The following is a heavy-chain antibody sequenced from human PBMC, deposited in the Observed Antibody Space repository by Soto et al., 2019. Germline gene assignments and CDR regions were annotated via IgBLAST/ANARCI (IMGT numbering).Heavy chain of an antibody. J-gene: IGHJ6*02. CDR2: ISYDGSNK. Sequence: GGSLRLSCAASGFTFSSYGMHWVRQAPGKGLEWVAVISYDGSNKYYADSVKGRFTISRDNSKNTLYLQMNSLRAEDTAVYYCASPIVGDEGSSGWYYYYGMDVWGQGTTVTVSS. CDR3: ASPIVGDEGSSGWYYYYGMDV. D-gene: IGHD6-19*01. CDR1: GFTFSSYG. V-gene: IGHV3-30*03.